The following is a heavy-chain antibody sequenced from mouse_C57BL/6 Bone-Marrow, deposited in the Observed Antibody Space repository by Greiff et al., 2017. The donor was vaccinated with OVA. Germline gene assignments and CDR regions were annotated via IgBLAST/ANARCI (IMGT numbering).Heavy chain of an antibody. V-gene: IGHV5-17*01. J-gene: IGHJ4*01. CDR2: ISSGGSNI. CDR1: GFTFSSYG. Sequence: EVKLLESGGGLVKPGGSLKLSCAASGFTFSSYGMHWVRQAPEKGLEWVAYISSGGSNIYYADTVKGRFTISRDNAKNTLFLQMTSLRSEDTAMYDCSPYDYDGGYAMDYWGQGTSVTVSS. D-gene: IGHD2-4*01. CDR3: SPYDYDGGYAMDY.